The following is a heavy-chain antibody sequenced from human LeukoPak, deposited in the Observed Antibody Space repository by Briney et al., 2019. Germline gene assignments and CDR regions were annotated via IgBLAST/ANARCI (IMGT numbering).Heavy chain of an antibody. CDR2: ISSSSSTI. V-gene: IGHV3-48*04. CDR1: GFTFSSYS. D-gene: IGHD1-26*01. CDR3: ARDRVVGALTDYYGMDV. J-gene: IGHJ6*02. Sequence: PGRSLRLSCAASGFTFSSYSMNWVRQAPGKGLEWVSYISSSSSTIYYADSVKGRFTISRDNAKNSLYLQMNSLRAEDTAVYYCARDRVVGALTDYYGMDVWGQGTTVTVSS.